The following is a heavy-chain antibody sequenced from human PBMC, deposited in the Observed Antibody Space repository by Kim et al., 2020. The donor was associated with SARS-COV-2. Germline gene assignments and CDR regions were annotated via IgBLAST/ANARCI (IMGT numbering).Heavy chain of an antibody. Sequence: GGSLRLSCIASRFTFSTYGMHWVRQAPGKGLEWVSFISYNGGKKLYADSVKGRFAISRDNSNSRLYLQINSLRGDDTAVYYCAKDANYGDTTILRFYYGMDLWGHGTTVTVSS. CDR2: ISYNGGKK. CDR3: AKDANYGDTTILRFYYGMDL. J-gene: IGHJ6*02. CDR1: RFTFSTYG. V-gene: IGHV3-30*18. D-gene: IGHD2-21*01.